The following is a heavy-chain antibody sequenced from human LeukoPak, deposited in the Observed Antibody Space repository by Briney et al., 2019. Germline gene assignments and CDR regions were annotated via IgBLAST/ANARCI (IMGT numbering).Heavy chain of an antibody. Sequence: GGSLRLSCAASGFTLSTYSMNWVRQAPGKGLEWVSSISIDSRYIYYADSVKGRFTISRDNSKNTLYLQMNSLIAEDTAVYYCAKGRGVYDFWSGYYTFDYWGQGTLVTVSS. V-gene: IGHV3-21*01. CDR3: AKGRGVYDFWSGYYTFDY. CDR2: ISIDSRYI. J-gene: IGHJ4*02. D-gene: IGHD3-3*01. CDR1: GFTLSTYS.